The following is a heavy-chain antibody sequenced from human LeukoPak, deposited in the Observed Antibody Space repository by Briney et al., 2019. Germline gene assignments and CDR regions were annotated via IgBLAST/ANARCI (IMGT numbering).Heavy chain of an antibody. CDR3: ARRIAEAGGSDY. J-gene: IGHJ4*02. D-gene: IGHD6-13*01. V-gene: IGHV3-21*01. CDR2: ISSSSSYI. CDR1: GFTFSSYS. Sequence: GGSLRLSCAASGFTFSSYSMNWVRQAPGKGLEWVSSISSSSSYIYYADSVKGRFTISRDNAKNSLYLQMNSLRAEDTAVYYCARRIAEAGGSDYWGQGTLVTVSS.